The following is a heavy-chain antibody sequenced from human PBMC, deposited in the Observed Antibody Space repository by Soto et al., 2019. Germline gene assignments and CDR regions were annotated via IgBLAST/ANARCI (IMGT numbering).Heavy chain of an antibody. V-gene: IGHV3-30*18. CDR2: ISYDGGNQ. Sequence: GGSLRLSCAASGSTFSRFGMHWVRQAPGKGLEWVALISYDGGNQYYGDSARGRFTITRDNFKNTVFLQMNSLREEDTAVYYCAKDGCPDGICYVRDHWFDPWGQGAQVTVSS. J-gene: IGHJ5*02. CDR1: GSTFSRFG. D-gene: IGHD2-8*01. CDR3: AKDGCPDGICYVRDHWFDP.